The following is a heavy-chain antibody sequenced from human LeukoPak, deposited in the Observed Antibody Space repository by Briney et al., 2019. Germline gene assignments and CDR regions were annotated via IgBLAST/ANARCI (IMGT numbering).Heavy chain of an antibody. CDR2: INKDASEK. V-gene: IGHV3-7*01. CDR1: GFTFSDYW. CDR3: ATYTQYFGSPGGTDY. D-gene: IGHD2-8*02. Sequence: GGSLRLSCAVSGFTFSDYWMRWVRQAPGRGLEWVASINKDASEKQYADSVKGRFTISRDNAKNSVYLQMTSLGAEDTAVYYCATYTQYFGSPGGTDYWGLGTLVTVSS. J-gene: IGHJ4*02.